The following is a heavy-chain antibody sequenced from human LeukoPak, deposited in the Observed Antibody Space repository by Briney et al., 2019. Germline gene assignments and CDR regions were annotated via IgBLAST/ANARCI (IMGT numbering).Heavy chain of an antibody. Sequence: SVKVSCKASGGTFSSYAISWVRQAPGQGLEWMGGIIPIFGTANYAQKFQGRATITADESTSTAYMELSSLRSEDTAVYYCARVVMTTVTYFFGMDVWGQGTTVTVSS. J-gene: IGHJ6*02. CDR3: ARVVMTTVTYFFGMDV. CDR1: GGTFSSYA. D-gene: IGHD4-11*01. V-gene: IGHV1-69*13. CDR2: IIPIFGTA.